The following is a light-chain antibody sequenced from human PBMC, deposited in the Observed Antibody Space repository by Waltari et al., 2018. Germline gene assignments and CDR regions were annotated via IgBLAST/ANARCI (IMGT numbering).Light chain of an antibody. V-gene: IGKV3D-15*01. Sequence: TVVTQSPVPLSVSPGERATLPCRTSQTIGSSLAWYQQKPGQSPRLLSYHASTRATGIPDRFSGSGSETEFTLTITSLQSEDSAVYYCQQYNNWPPGTFGQGTKVEI. CDR3: QQYNNWPPGT. CDR2: HAS. CDR1: QTIGSS. J-gene: IGKJ1*01.